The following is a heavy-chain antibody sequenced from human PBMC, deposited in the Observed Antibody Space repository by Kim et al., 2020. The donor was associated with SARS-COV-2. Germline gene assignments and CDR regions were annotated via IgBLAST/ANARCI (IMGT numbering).Heavy chain of an antibody. CDR3: ARGRRGQWLATSPYYYYGMDV. D-gene: IGHD6-19*01. V-gene: IGHV4-34*01. CDR2: INHSGST. Sequence: SETLSLTCAVYGGSFSGYYWSWIRQPPGKGLEWIGEINHSGSTNYNPSLKGRITISVDTSKNQFSLKLSSLTAADTAVYYCARGRRGQWLATSPYYYYGMDVWGQGTTVTVSS. J-gene: IGHJ6*02. CDR1: GGSFSGYY.